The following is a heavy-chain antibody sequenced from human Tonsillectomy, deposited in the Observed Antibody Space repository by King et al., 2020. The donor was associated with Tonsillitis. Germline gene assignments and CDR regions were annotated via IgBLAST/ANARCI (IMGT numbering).Heavy chain of an antibody. CDR2: IVPIFRTP. V-gene: IGHV1-69*01. CDR3: ATDGETIAARGALSY. D-gene: IGHD6-6*01. J-gene: IGHJ4*02. CDR1: GGTFSTDA. Sequence: VQLVQSGAEVKKPGSSVKVSCRASGGTFSTDAINWVRQAPGQGLEWMGGIVPIFRTPQYAQTFQGRVTITADESTSTASMELSSLRSEDTAVYYWATDGETIAARGALSYWGQGTLVTVSA.